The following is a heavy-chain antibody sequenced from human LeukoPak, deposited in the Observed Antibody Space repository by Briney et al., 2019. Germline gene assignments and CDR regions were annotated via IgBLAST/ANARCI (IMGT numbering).Heavy chain of an antibody. Sequence: KPPETLTLTCTVSGGSISIFYWSWIRQPARKGLDWIGRIHSSGSINHNPSPKSRVTLSVDTSKNQFSLKLTSVAAADTAVYYCARGTFKDGLDVWGQGTTVTVSS. V-gene: IGHV4-4*07. CDR3: ARGTFKDGLDV. CDR2: IHSSGSI. J-gene: IGHJ6*02. CDR1: GGSISIFY. D-gene: IGHD2/OR15-2a*01.